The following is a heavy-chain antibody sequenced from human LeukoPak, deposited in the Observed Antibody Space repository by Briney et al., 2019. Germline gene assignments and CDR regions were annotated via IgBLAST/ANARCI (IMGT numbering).Heavy chain of an antibody. CDR3: ARDSRTYYDILTGYYNSDFDY. CDR1: GYTFTSYG. V-gene: IGHV1-18*01. Sequence: GASVKVSCKASGYTFTSYGISWVRQAPGQGLEWMGWISAYNGNTNYAQKLQGRVTMTTDTSTSTAYVELRSLRSDDTAVYYCARDSRTYYDILTGYYNSDFDYWGQGTLVTVSS. D-gene: IGHD3-9*01. CDR2: ISAYNGNT. J-gene: IGHJ4*02.